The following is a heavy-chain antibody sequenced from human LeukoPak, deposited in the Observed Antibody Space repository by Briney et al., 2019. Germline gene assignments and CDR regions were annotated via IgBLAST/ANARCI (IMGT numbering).Heavy chain of an antibody. D-gene: IGHD3-10*01. CDR3: ASSLLWFGESLYFQH. CDR2: ISYSGST. Sequence: SETLSLTCTVSGGSFSSYYWSWIRKPPGKGLKWIGYISYSGSTNYNPSLKSRVTISVDTSKNQFSLKLSSVTAADTAVYYCASSLLWFGESLYFQHWGQGTLVTVSS. V-gene: IGHV4-59*01. J-gene: IGHJ1*01. CDR1: GGSFSSYY.